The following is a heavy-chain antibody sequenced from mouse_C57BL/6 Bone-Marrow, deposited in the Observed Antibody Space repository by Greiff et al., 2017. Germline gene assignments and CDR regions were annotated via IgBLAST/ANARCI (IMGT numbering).Heavy chain of an antibody. J-gene: IGHJ4*01. CDR3: AREEALYDGYYVGFYYAMDY. Sequence: QVQLQQSGAELARPGASVKLSCKASGYTFTSYGISWVKQRTGQGLEWIGEIYPRSGNTYYNEKFKGKATLTADKSSSTAYMELRSLTSEDTAVYFCAREEALYDGYYVGFYYAMDYWGQGTSVTVSS. CDR2: IYPRSGNT. D-gene: IGHD2-3*01. V-gene: IGHV1-81*01. CDR1: GYTFTSYG.